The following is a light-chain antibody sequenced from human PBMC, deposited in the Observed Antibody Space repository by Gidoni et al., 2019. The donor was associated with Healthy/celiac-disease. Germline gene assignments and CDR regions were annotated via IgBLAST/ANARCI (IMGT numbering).Light chain of an antibody. J-gene: IGKJ3*01. CDR1: QSLLHSNGYNY. V-gene: IGKV2-28*01. Sequence: IVMTQFPLSLPVTPREPASISCRSSQSLLHSNGYNYLDWYLQKPGQSPQLLIYLGSNRASGVPDRFSGSGSGTDFTLKSSKVEDEDVGVYYCMQALQTPRTFGPGTKVDIK. CDR3: MQALQTPRT. CDR2: LGS.